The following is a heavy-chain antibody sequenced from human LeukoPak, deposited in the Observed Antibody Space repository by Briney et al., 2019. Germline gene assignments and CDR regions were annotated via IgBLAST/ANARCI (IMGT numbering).Heavy chain of an antibody. V-gene: IGHV3-30*18. Sequence: PGGSLRLSCAASGFTFSSYGIHWVRQAPGKGLEWVAFISYDGSTKYYADSVEGRFTISRDNSKNTLYVQMNSLRAEDTAVYYCAKDERWSRSDFHGGFDYWGQGALVTVSS. D-gene: IGHD3-3*01. J-gene: IGHJ4*02. CDR1: GFTFSSYG. CDR2: ISYDGSTK. CDR3: AKDERWSRSDFHGGFDY.